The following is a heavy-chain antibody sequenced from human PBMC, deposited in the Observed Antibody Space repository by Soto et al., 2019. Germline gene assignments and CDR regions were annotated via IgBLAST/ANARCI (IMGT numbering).Heavy chain of an antibody. CDR2: IYPGDSDT. V-gene: IGHV5-51*01. Sequence: LGESLKISWKGSGYSFTSYWIGWVRQMPGKGLEWMGIIYPGDSDTRYSPSFQGQVTISADKSISTAYLQWSSLKASDTAMYYCARPAYDSDGAFDYWGQGTLVTVSS. CDR3: ARPAYDSDGAFDY. J-gene: IGHJ4*02. CDR1: GYSFTSYW. D-gene: IGHD3-22*01.